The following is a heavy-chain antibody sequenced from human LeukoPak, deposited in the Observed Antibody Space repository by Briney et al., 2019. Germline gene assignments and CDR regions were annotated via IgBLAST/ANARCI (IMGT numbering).Heavy chain of an antibody. D-gene: IGHD3-10*01. V-gene: IGHV3-30*02. CDR1: GFIFSIYG. CDR3: ARTRGSIDYYGSGSRRYFDY. J-gene: IGHJ4*02. Sequence: GGSLRLSCAASGFIFSIYGMHRVRQAPGKGLEWVAFIRYDGSNKYYADSVKGRFTISRDNSKNTLYLQMNSLRAEDTAVYYCARTRGSIDYYGSGSRRYFDYWGQGTLVTVSS. CDR2: IRYDGSNK.